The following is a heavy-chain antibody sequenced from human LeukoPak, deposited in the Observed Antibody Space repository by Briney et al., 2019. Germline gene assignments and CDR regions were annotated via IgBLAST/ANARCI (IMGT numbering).Heavy chain of an antibody. CDR3: ARLNFVYQAWFDP. CDR2: IYYSGST. D-gene: IGHD5/OR15-5a*01. CDR1: GGSISSYY. Sequence: SETLSLTCTVSGGSISSYYWSWIRQPPGKGLEWIGYIYYSGSTNYNPSLKSRVTISVDTSKNRFSLKLSSVTAADTAVYYCARLNFVYQAWFDPWGQGTLVTVSS. J-gene: IGHJ5*02. V-gene: IGHV4-59*08.